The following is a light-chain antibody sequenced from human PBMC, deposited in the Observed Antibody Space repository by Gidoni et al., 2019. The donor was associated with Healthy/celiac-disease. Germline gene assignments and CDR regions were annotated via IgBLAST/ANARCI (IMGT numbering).Light chain of an antibody. J-gene: IGKJ3*01. V-gene: IGKV1-13*02. CDR3: QQFNSYPLT. Sequence: ASELTQSPSSLSASVGDRVTITCRASQGISSALAWYQQKPGKAPKLLIDDASSLESGVPSRFCGSESATDFTLTISCLRPAYFSTYNCQQFNSYPLTFGPGTKVEIK. CDR2: DAS. CDR1: QGISSA.